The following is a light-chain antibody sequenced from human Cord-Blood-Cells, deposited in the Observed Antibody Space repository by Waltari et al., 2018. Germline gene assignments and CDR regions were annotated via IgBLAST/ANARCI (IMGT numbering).Light chain of an antibody. Sequence: DIQMTQSPSSLSASVGDRVTITCRASQSISSYLNWYQPKPGKAPKLLIYAASSLQSGVPSRFSGSGSGTDFTLTISNLQPEDFATYYCQQSYSTPYSFGQGTKLEIK. V-gene: IGKV1-39*01. CDR1: QSISSY. J-gene: IGKJ2*03. CDR2: AAS. CDR3: QQSYSTPYS.